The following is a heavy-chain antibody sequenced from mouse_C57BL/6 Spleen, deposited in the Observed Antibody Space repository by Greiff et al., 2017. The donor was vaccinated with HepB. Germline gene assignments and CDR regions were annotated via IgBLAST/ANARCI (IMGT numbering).Heavy chain of an antibody. CDR1: GYSITSGYY. V-gene: IGHV3-6*01. D-gene: IGHD2-5*01. J-gene: IGHJ4*01. Sequence: ESGPGLVKPSQSLSLTCSVTGYSITSGYYWNWIRQFPGNKLEWMGYISYDGSNNYNPSLKNRISITRDTSKNQFFLKLNSVTTEDTATYYCAREDYSIFYAMDYWGQGTSVTVSS. CDR2: ISYDGSN. CDR3: AREDYSIFYAMDY.